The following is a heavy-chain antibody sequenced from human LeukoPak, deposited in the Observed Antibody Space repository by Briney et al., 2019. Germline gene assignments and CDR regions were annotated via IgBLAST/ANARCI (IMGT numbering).Heavy chain of an antibody. V-gene: IGHV5-51*01. D-gene: IGHD6-13*01. CDR2: IYPSDSDT. J-gene: IGHJ6*02. CDR1: GYSFTSYW. CDR3: ARQGIAAALSTTDYYGMDV. Sequence: GESLKISCKGSGYSFTSYWIGWVRQMPGKGLEWMGIIYPSDSDTRYSPSFQGQVTISADKSISTAYLQWSSLKASDTAMYYCARQGIAAALSTTDYYGMDVWGQGTTVTVSS.